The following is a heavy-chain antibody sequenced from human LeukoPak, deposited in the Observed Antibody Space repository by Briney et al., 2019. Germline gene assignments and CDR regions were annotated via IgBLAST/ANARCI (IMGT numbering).Heavy chain of an antibody. V-gene: IGHV1-18*01. J-gene: IGHJ4*02. CDR3: ARDIAVAAIIPPYFDY. D-gene: IGHD6-19*01. Sequence: ASVKVSCKASNYTFNSYGISWVRQAPGQGLEWMGWISAYNGNTNYAQKLQGRVTMTTDTSTSTAYMELRSLRSDDTAVYYCARDIAVAAIIPPYFDYWRQGTLVTVSS. CDR1: NYTFNSYG. CDR2: ISAYNGNT.